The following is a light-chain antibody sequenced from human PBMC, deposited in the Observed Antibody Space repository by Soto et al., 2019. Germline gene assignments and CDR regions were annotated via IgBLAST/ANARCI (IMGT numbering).Light chain of an antibody. J-gene: IGKJ1*01. V-gene: IGKV3-15*01. Sequence: EIVMTQSPATLSVSPGERATLSCRASQSVTSNLAWYQQKPGQAPRLLFYGASTRATGTPARFSGSGSGTEFTLTISSLQSEDFGIYYCQQYYNWPWTFGQGTKVDIK. CDR3: QQYYNWPWT. CDR2: GAS. CDR1: QSVTSN.